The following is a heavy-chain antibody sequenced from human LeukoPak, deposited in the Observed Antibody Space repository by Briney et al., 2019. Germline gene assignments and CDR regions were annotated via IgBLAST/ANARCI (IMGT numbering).Heavy chain of an antibody. V-gene: IGHV4-4*07. CDR2: LYTSGTI. CDR3: ARDHDMVNNFYYGMDV. J-gene: IGHJ6*02. D-gene: IGHD2-15*01. Sequence: SETLSLTCTVSGGSISSYYWSWIRQPAGKGLKWIGRLYTSGTIYYNPSLKSRVTMSVDTSKSQVSLKLSSVTAADTAVYYCARDHDMVNNFYYGMDVWGQGTTVTVSS. CDR1: GGSISSYY.